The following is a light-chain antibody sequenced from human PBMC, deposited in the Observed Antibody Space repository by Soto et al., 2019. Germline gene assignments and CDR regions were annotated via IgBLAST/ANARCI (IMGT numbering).Light chain of an antibody. CDR1: KSVSSY. V-gene: IGKV3-11*01. J-gene: IGKJ4*01. CDR3: QQRYSWPPLT. Sequence: EIVLTQSPATLSLSPGKRATLSCRASKSVSSYLAWYHKKRGQAPRLLIYDASNRATGIPARFSGSGSGTDFTLTISSLEPEDFAVYYCQQRYSWPPLTFGGGTKVELK. CDR2: DAS.